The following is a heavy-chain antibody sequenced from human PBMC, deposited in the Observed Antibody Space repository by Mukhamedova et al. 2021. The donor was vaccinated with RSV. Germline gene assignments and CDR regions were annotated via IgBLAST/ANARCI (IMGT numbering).Heavy chain of an antibody. V-gene: IGHV3-48*03. CDR2: ISSSGSTI. CDR3: ARDGADDGSFDY. Sequence: EMNWVRQAPGKGLEWVSYISSSGSTIYYADSVKGRFTISRDNAKNSLYLQMNSLRAEDTAVYYCARDGADDGSFDYWGQGNLVTV. D-gene: IGHD1-1*01. J-gene: IGHJ4*02.